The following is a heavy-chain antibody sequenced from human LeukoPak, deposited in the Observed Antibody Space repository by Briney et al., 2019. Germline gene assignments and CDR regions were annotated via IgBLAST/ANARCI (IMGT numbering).Heavy chain of an antibody. V-gene: IGHV3-33*01. Sequence: GGSLRLSCAASGFTFSSYGMHWVRQAPGKGLEWVAVIWYDGSNKYYAGSVKGRFTISRDNSKNTLYLQMNSLRAEDTAVYYCARDYDSSGGHWFDPWGQGTLVTVSS. J-gene: IGHJ5*02. CDR3: ARDYDSSGGHWFDP. CDR2: IWYDGSNK. CDR1: GFTFSSYG. D-gene: IGHD3-22*01.